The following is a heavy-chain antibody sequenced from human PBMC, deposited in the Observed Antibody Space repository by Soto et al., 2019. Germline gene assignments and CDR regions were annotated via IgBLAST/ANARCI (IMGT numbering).Heavy chain of an antibody. J-gene: IGHJ5*02. CDR1: GYTFTSYE. Sequence: ASVKVSCKASGYTFTSYEINWVRQATGQGLEWMGWMNPNSGNTGYAQKFQGRVTMTRNTSISTAYVELSSLRSEDTAVYYCARGVDIVVVVVPDNWFDPWGQGTLVTVSS. V-gene: IGHV1-8*01. D-gene: IGHD2-15*01. CDR3: ARGVDIVVVVVPDNWFDP. CDR2: MNPNSGNT.